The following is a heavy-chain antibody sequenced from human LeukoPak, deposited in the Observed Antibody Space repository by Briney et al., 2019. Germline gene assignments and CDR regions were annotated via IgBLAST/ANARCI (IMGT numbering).Heavy chain of an antibody. J-gene: IGHJ3*02. CDR3: ARHSSIYSSGWYTLGAFDI. V-gene: IGHV4-39*01. D-gene: IGHD6-19*01. CDR2: INYNGST. Sequence: PSGTPSLSCTVSGGSTSSSSYYWGWIRQPPGKGMEWIGRINYNGSTYNNPSLESRVTISVDTSKNQFSLKLSSVTAADTAVYYCARHSSIYSSGWYTLGAFDIWGQGTMVTVSS. CDR1: GGSTSSSSYY.